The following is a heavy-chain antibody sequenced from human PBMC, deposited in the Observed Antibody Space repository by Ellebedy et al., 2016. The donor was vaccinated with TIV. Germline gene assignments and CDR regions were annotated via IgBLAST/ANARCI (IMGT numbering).Heavy chain of an antibody. CDR2: ISWNSGSR. V-gene: IGHV3-9*01. CDR1: GFTFDDYV. CDR3: AKDQIGATSRDPFYGMDV. J-gene: IGHJ6*02. D-gene: IGHD1-26*01. Sequence: PGGSLRLSCAASGFTFDDYVMHWVRQAPGNGLEWVSGISWNSGSRGYADSVKGRFTISRDNVKNSLYLQMNSLRSEDTAFYYCAKDQIGATSRDPFYGMDVWGPGTTVTVSS.